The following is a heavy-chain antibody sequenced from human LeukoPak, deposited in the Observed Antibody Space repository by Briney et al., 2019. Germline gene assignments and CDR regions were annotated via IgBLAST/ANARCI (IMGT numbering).Heavy chain of an antibody. CDR2: IYPGDSDT. Sequence: GESLKISCKGSGYSFTSYWIGWVRQLPGKGLEWMGIIYPGDSDTRYSPSFQGQVTISADKSISTAYLQWSSLKASDTAMYYCARRSEASYYYYGMDVWGQGTTVTVSS. J-gene: IGHJ6*02. CDR1: GYSFTSYW. V-gene: IGHV5-51*01. CDR3: ARRSEASYYYYGMDV.